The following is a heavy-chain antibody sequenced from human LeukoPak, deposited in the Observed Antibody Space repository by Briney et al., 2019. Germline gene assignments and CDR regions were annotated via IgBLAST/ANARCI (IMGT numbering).Heavy chain of an antibody. J-gene: IGHJ4*02. V-gene: IGHV3-23*01. Sequence: GGSLRLSCAVSGFSFSRYDLSWVRQAPGKGLECVSTISRGVGSTYYADSVKGRFTISRDNSKNTLYLQMNNLRADDTAVYYCVKKGQADDDGKPDWGQGTLVTVSS. D-gene: IGHD1-1*01. CDR1: GFSFSRYD. CDR3: VKKGQADDDGKPD. CDR2: ISRGVGST.